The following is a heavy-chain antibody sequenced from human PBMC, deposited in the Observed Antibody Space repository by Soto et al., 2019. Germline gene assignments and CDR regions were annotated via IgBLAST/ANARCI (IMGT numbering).Heavy chain of an antibody. D-gene: IGHD6-19*01. Sequence: QTLSLTCAISGDSVSSNSAAWNWIRQSPSRGLEWLGRTYYRSKWYNDYAVSVKSRITINPDTSKNQFSLQLNSVTPEDTAVYHCARVSSSGWYRTGQHYYYGMDVWGQGTTVTVSS. CDR3: ARVSSSGWYRTGQHYYYGMDV. J-gene: IGHJ6*02. CDR1: GDSVSSNSAA. CDR2: TYYRSKWYN. V-gene: IGHV6-1*01.